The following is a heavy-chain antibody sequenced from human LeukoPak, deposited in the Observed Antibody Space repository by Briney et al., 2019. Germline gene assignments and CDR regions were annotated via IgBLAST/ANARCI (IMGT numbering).Heavy chain of an antibody. Sequence: GGSLRLPCAASGFTFSSYAMSWVRQAPGKGLEWVSVIYSGGSTYYADSVKGRFTISRDNSKNTLYLQMNSLRAEDTAVYYCARDHQAAAGTYYYYYGMDVWGQGTTVTVSS. CDR3: ARDHQAAAGTYYYYYGMDV. CDR2: IYSGGST. CDR1: GFTFSSYA. D-gene: IGHD6-13*01. V-gene: IGHV3-53*01. J-gene: IGHJ6*02.